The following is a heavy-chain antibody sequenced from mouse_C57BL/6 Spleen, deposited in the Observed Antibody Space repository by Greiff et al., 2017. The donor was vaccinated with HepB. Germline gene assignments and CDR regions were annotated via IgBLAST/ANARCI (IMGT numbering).Heavy chain of an antibody. V-gene: IGHV1-69*01. CDR3: ARSGDGYSSFDY. CDR2: IDPSDSYT. D-gene: IGHD2-3*01. Sequence: QVQLQQSGAELVMPGASVKLSCKASGYTFTSYWTHWVKQRPGQGLEWIGEIDPSDSYTNYNQKFKGKSTLTVDKSSSTAYMQLSSLTSEDSAVYYCARSGDGYSSFDYWGQGTTLTVSS. CDR1: GYTFTSYW. J-gene: IGHJ2*01.